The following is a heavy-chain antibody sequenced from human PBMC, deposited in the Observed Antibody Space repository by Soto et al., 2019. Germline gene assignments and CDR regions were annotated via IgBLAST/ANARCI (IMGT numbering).Heavy chain of an antibody. CDR1: GGTFSSLD. J-gene: IGHJ6*02. CDR2: IIPISETT. D-gene: IGHD3-22*01. V-gene: IGHV1-69*06. CDR3: ARALLSHSYDSGGYDSYFHAMDV. Sequence: QVQLVQSGAEVKKPGSSVKVSCKASGGTFSSLDINWVRQAPGQGLEWMGGIIPISETTNYAQIFQGRVSIVADKSTSTAYMELSRLSSEDTAVYYCARALLSHSYDSGGYDSYFHAMDVWGQGTPVTVSS.